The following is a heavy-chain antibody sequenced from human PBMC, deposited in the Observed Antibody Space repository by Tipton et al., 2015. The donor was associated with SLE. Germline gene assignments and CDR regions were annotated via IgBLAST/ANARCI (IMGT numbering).Heavy chain of an antibody. D-gene: IGHD6-19*01. CDR2: IYYSGST. CDR3: ARGVRIAVAGTGYYYMDV. Sequence: LRLSCTVSGGSISSSSYYWGWIRQPPGKGLEWIGSIYYSGSTYYNPSLKSRVTISVDTSKNQFSLKLNSVTAADTAVYYCARGVRIAVAGTGYYYMDVWGKGTTVTVSS. J-gene: IGHJ6*03. CDR1: GGSISSSSYY. V-gene: IGHV4-39*07.